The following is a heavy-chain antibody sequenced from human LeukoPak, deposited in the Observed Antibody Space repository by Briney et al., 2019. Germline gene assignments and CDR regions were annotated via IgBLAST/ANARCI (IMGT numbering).Heavy chain of an antibody. CDR1: GFTFSGSA. J-gene: IGHJ6*02. CDR2: IRSKANSYAT. Sequence: GGSLRLSCAASGFTFSGSAMHWVRQASGKGLEWVGRIRSKANSYATAYAASVKGRFTISRDDSKNTAYLQMNSLKTEDTAVYYCTRVRGELLFGYYGMDVWGQGTTVTVSS. CDR3: TRVRGELLFGYYGMDV. D-gene: IGHD3-10*01. V-gene: IGHV3-73*01.